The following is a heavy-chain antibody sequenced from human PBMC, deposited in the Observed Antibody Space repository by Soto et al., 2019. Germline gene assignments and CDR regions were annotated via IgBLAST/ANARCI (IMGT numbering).Heavy chain of an antibody. V-gene: IGHV3-30-3*01. Sequence: GGSLRLSCAASGFTFSSYAMHWVRQAPGKGLEWVAVISYDGSNKYYADSVKGRFTISRDNSKNTLYLQMNSLRAEDTAVYYCARDRSLLWFGELFRSPGEFDYCGQGTLVTVSS. J-gene: IGHJ4*02. D-gene: IGHD3-10*01. CDR2: ISYDGSNK. CDR3: ARDRSLLWFGELFRSPGEFDY. CDR1: GFTFSSYA.